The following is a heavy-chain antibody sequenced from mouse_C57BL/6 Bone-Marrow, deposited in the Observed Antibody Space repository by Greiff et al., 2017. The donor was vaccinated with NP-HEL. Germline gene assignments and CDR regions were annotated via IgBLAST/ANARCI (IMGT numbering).Heavy chain of an antibody. CDR1: GFTFSSYG. J-gene: IGHJ1*03. CDR2: ISSGGSYN. D-gene: IGHD1-1*01. V-gene: IGHV5-6*01. CDR3: ARQYYGSSPHWYFDV. Sequence: EVKLMESGGDLVKPGGSLKLSCAASGFTFSSYGMSWVRQTPDKRLEWVATISSGGSYNYYPDSVKGRFTISRDKANNTLYLQMSSLKSEDTAMYYCARQYYGSSPHWYFDVWGTGTTVTVSS.